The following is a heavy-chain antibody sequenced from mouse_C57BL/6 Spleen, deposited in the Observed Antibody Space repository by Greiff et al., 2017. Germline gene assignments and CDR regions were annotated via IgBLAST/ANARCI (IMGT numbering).Heavy chain of an antibody. CDR3: ANLWDYFDY. V-gene: IGHV1-82*01. J-gene: IGHJ2*01. Sequence: VQLQESGPELVKPGASVKISCKASGYAFSSSWMNWVKQRPGKGLEWIGRSYPGDGDTNYNGKFKGKATLTADKSSSTAYMQLSSLTSEDSAVYFCANLWDYFDYWGQGTTLTVSS. CDR2: SYPGDGDT. CDR1: GYAFSSSW. D-gene: IGHD6-2*01.